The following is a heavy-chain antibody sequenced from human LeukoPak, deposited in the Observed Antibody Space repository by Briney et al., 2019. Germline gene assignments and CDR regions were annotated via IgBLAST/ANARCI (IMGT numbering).Heavy chain of an antibody. J-gene: IGHJ4*02. CDR1: GYTFHSYD. Sequence: GASVTVSCKASGYTFHSYDLNWVRQATGQGLEWMGYMNPNSGNTGYAQKFQGRVTMTRNTSISTAYMELSSLRSEDTAVYYCTRELRSDSHWGQGTPVTVSS. V-gene: IGHV1-8*01. CDR2: MNPNSGNT. CDR3: TRELRSDSH.